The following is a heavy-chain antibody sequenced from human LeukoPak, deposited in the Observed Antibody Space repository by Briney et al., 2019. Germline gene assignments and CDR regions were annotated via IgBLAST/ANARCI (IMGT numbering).Heavy chain of an antibody. CDR1: GFSFRSYA. CDR2: ISGSGGIT. CDR3: AKDRRVVVAATHLGYLGMDV. V-gene: IGHV3-23*01. Sequence: GGSLRLSCAASGFSFRSYAMSWGRQAPGKGREWVSAISGSGGITYYADSAKGRFTISRDNSKNTLHLQMNRLRAEDTAVYYCAKDRRVVVAATHLGYLGMDVWGQGTTVTVS. J-gene: IGHJ6*02. D-gene: IGHD2-15*01.